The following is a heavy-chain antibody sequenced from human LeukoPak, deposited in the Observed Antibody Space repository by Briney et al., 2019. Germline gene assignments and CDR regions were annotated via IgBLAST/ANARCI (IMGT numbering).Heavy chain of an antibody. CDR2: INQSGST. J-gene: IGHJ5*02. V-gene: IGHV4-34*01. D-gene: IGHD6-13*01. Sequence: SETLSLTCAVYGGSFSGYYWSWIRQPPGKGLEWIGEINQSGSTNYNPSLKSRVTISVDTSKNQFSLKLSSVTAADTAVYYCAILQYSSSWSRGFDPWGQGTLVTVSS. CDR1: GGSFSGYY. CDR3: AILQYSSSWSRGFDP.